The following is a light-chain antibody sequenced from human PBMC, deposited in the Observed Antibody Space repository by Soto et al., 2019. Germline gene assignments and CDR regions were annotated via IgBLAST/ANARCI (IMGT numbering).Light chain of an antibody. Sequence: QSVLTQPPSASGSPGQSVAISCTGTSSDVGGYNYVSWYQQHPGKAPKLMIYEVNKRPSGVPDRFSGSKSGNTASLTVSGLQAEDEADYYCSSYSGRSNVFGNGTKVTV. CDR1: SSDVGGYNY. V-gene: IGLV2-8*01. J-gene: IGLJ1*01. CDR2: EVN. CDR3: SSYSGRSNV.